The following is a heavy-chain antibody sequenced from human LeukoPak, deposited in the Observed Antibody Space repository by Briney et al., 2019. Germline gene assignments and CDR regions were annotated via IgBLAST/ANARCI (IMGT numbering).Heavy chain of an antibody. CDR1: GGSLSRSNW. CDR3: ARSVSGSYGAFDI. J-gene: IGHJ3*02. Sequence: SGTLSLTCAVSGGSLSRSNWWSWVRQPPGKGLEWIGEIYQSGSTNYNPSLKSRVTILVDNSKNQSSLKVSSVTAADTAVYFCARSVSGSYGAFDIWGQGTLVTVSS. CDR2: IYQSGST. V-gene: IGHV4-4*02. D-gene: IGHD1-26*01.